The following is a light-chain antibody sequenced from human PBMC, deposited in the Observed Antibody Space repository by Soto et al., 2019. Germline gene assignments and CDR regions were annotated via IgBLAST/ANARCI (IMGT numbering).Light chain of an antibody. CDR3: HQLNSYPHT. CDR1: QGISSY. Sequence: DIQLTQSPSFLSASVGDRVTITCRASQGISSYLAWYQQIPGKAPNLLIYAASTLQSGVTSRFSGSGSGTEFTLTISSLQPEDFATYYCHQLNSYPHTFGQGTRLEMK. CDR2: AAS. V-gene: IGKV1-9*01. J-gene: IGKJ5*01.